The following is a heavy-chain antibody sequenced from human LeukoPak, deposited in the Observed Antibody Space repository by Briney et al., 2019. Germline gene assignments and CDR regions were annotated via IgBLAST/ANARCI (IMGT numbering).Heavy chain of an antibody. CDR1: GFTFSSYW. V-gene: IGHV3-7*03. Sequence: GGSLRLSCAASGFTFSSYWMSWVRQAPGKGLEWVANIKQDGSEKYYVDSVKGRFTISRDNAKNSLYLQMNSLRAEDTAVYYCAKGEGVGATGDAFDIWGQGTMVTVSS. D-gene: IGHD1-26*01. CDR2: IKQDGSEK. CDR3: AKGEGVGATGDAFDI. J-gene: IGHJ3*02.